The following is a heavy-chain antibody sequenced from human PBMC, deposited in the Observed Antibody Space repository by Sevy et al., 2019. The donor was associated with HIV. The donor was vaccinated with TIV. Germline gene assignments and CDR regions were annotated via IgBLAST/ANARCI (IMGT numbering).Heavy chain of an antibody. D-gene: IGHD3-22*01. Sequence: ASVKVSCKASGYTFTRYGISWVRQAPGQGLEWMGWISAYNDYTNYVQKLQGRVTMTTDTSTSIAYLELMSLRSDDTAVYYCARDRNNYDSSGYPKGMDVWGQGTTVTVSS. CDR2: ISAYNDYT. J-gene: IGHJ6*02. CDR1: GYTFTRYG. CDR3: ARDRNNYDSSGYPKGMDV. V-gene: IGHV1-18*01.